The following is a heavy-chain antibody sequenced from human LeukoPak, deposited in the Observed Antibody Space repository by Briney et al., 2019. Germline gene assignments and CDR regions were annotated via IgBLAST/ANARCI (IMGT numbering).Heavy chain of an antibody. V-gene: IGHV1-18*04. Sequence: ASVTVSCTTSGYTFTSYYVGWVRQAPGQGLEWMGWISGYNAKTKYVQKFQGRITMTIDTSTTTAYMELRSLTSDDTAVYYCARVRDYYASSDYSDYWGQGTLVTVSS. CDR2: ISGYNAKT. CDR3: ARVRDYYASSDYSDY. J-gene: IGHJ4*02. D-gene: IGHD3-22*01. CDR1: GYTFTSYY.